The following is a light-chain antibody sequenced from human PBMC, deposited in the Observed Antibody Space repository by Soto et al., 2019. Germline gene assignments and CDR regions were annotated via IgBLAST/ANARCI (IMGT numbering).Light chain of an antibody. V-gene: IGKV3-11*01. CDR2: DAS. Sequence: EIVLTQSPATLSLSPGERATLSCRASQSFSNNLAWYQQKPGQAPRLLIYDASTRATGIPARFIGSGSGTDFTLTIRSLEPADFAVYYCQQRGDWPRTFGQGTKVEIK. CDR3: QQRGDWPRT. J-gene: IGKJ1*01. CDR1: QSFSNN.